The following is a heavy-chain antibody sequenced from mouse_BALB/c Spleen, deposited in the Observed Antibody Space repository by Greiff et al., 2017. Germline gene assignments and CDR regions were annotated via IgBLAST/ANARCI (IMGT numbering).Heavy chain of an antibody. CDR3: ALHHYYGSDY. J-gene: IGHJ2*01. V-gene: IGHV14-3*02. D-gene: IGHD1-2*01. CDR2: IDPANGNT. Sequence: VQLQQSGAELVKPGASVKLSCTASGFNIKDTYMHWVKQRPEQGLEWIGRIDPANGNTKYDPKFPGKATITADTSSNTAYLQLSSLTSEDTAVYYCALHHYYGSDYWGQGTTLTVSS. CDR1: GFNIKDTY.